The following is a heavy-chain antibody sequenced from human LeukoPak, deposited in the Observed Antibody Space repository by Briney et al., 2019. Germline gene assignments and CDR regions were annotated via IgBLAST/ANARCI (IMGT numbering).Heavy chain of an antibody. D-gene: IGHD2-2*02. V-gene: IGHV4-34*01. CDR3: AIGTSSYKALDY. J-gene: IGHJ4*02. CDR1: GGSFSNYY. Sequence: SETLSLTCAVYGGSFSNYYWSWIRQPPGKGLEWIGEINHSGSTNYNPSLKSRVTISVDTSKNQFSLKLSSVTAADTAVYYCAIGTSSYKALDYWGQGTLVTVSS. CDR2: INHSGST.